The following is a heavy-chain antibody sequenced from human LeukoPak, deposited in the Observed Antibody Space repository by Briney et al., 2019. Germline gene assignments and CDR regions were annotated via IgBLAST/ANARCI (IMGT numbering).Heavy chain of an antibody. CDR3: ARKPDVDTAMVDLWYYYGMDV. D-gene: IGHD5-18*01. Sequence: PGGSLRLSCAASGFTFSSYWMSWVRQAPGKGLEWVANIKQDGSEKYYVDSVKGRFTISRDNAKNSLYLQMNSLRAEDTAVYYCARKPDVDTAMVDLWYYYGMDVWGQGTTVTVSS. V-gene: IGHV3-7*03. CDR2: IKQDGSEK. J-gene: IGHJ6*02. CDR1: GFTFSSYW.